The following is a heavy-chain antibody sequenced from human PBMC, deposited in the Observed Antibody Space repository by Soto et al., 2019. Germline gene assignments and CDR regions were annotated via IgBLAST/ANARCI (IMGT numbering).Heavy chain of an antibody. CDR1: GFTFSSYA. J-gene: IGHJ4*02. CDR2: ISGSGGST. V-gene: IGHV3-23*01. CDR3: AKSGVVTYAFDY. Sequence: LRLSCAASGFTFSSYAMSWVRQAPGKGLEWVSAISGSGGSTYYADSVKGRFTISRDNSKNTLYLQMNSLRAEDTAVYYCAKSGVVTYAFDYWGQGTLVTVSS. D-gene: IGHD3-3*01.